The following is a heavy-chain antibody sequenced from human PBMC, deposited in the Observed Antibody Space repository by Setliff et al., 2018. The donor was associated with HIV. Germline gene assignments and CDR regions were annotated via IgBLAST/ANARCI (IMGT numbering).Heavy chain of an antibody. V-gene: IGHV3-23*01. CDR1: GLTFDHYA. J-gene: IGHJ6*03. CDR3: AKDGSAGWGAPPIYMDV. D-gene: IGHD1-26*01. Sequence: GGSLRLSCEAYGLTFDHYAMTWVRQAPGKGLEWVSGISGSGDRTYYADSVKGRFTVSRDNSKNTLFLQMNNLRAEDTAIYFCAKDGSAGWGAPPIYMDVWGKGTTVTVSS. CDR2: ISGSGDRT.